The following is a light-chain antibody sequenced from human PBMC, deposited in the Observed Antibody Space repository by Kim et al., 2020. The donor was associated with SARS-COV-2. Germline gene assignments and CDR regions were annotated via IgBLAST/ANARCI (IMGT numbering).Light chain of an antibody. CDR2: KAS. CDR3: QQYNTNSLYT. V-gene: IGKV1-5*03. CDR1: QSINTW. J-gene: IGKJ2*01. Sequence: DIQMTQSPSTLSASVGDRVTITCRASQSINTWLAWYQQKPGKAPKLLIYKASSLESGVPSRFSGSGSGTEFTLTINSLQPDDFATYYCQQYNTNSLYTFGQGTKLEI.